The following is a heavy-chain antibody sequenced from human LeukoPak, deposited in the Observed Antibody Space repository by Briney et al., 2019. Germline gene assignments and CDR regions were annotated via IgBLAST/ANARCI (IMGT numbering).Heavy chain of an antibody. CDR2: IYYSGST. Sequence: PSETLSLTCTVSGGSISSSSYYWGWIRQPPGKGLEWIGNIYYSGSTNYNPSLKSRVTISVDTSKNQFSLKLSSVTAADTAVYYCARGGDGYNDYWGQGTLVTVSS. J-gene: IGHJ4*02. V-gene: IGHV4-39*07. D-gene: IGHD5-24*01. CDR3: ARGGDGYNDY. CDR1: GGSISSSSYY.